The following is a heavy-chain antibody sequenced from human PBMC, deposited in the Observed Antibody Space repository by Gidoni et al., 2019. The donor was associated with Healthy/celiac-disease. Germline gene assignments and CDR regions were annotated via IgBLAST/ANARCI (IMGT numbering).Heavy chain of an antibody. V-gene: IGHV3-48*02. D-gene: IGHD1-26*01. Sequence: EVQLVESGGGLVQPGGSRRLSCAASGFTFSSYSMNWVRQAPGKGLELVSYISSSISTIYYADSLKGRFTISRDNAKNSLYLQMNSLRDEDTAVYYCARAGLVWELPRGFDYWGQGTLVTVSS. J-gene: IGHJ4*02. CDR3: ARAGLVWELPRGFDY. CDR2: ISSSISTI. CDR1: GFTFSSYS.